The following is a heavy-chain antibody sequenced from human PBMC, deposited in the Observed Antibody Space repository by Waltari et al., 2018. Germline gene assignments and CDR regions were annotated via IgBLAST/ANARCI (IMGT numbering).Heavy chain of an antibody. CDR2: IYYSGST. D-gene: IGHD5-12*01. J-gene: IGHJ5*02. CDR1: GGSISSGGYY. V-gene: IGHV4-39*01. CDR3: ARHWKRSGYRFDP. Sequence: QLRLQESGPGLVKPSETLSLTCTVSGGSISSGGYYWGWSRQSPGKGLEWIGSIYYSGSTYYNPTLESRVTISGDTSKNEFSLKLSSVTAADTAVYYCARHWKRSGYRFDPWGQGTLVTVSS.